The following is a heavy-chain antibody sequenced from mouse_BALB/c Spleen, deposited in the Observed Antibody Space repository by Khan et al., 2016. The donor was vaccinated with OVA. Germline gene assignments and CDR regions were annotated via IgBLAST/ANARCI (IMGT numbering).Heavy chain of an antibody. J-gene: IGHJ2*01. CDR2: ISSSDST. CDR1: GDSITSGY. D-gene: IGHD2-14*01. Sequence: EVQLQESGPSLVKPSQTLSLTCSVTGDSITSGYWNWIRKFPGNKLEYMGYISSSDSTFYNPSLKSRISITRDTSKNQYYLQLNSVTTEDTATYDCARWNYRNDGYFDYWGQGTTLTVSS. V-gene: IGHV3-8*02. CDR3: ARWNYRNDGYFDY.